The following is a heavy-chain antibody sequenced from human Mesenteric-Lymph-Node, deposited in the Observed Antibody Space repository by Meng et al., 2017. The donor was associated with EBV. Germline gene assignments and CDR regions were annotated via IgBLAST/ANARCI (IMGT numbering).Heavy chain of an antibody. CDR2: MNPNSGNT. CDR1: GYTFTSYD. J-gene: IGHJ5*02. Sequence: QWVQSGGGVKKPGASVKVSCKASGYTFTSYDINWARQATGQGLEWMGWMNPNSGNTGYAQKFQGRVTMTRNTSISTAYMELSSLRSEDTAVYYCAMGGSSSWRRNWFDPWGQGTLVTVSS. CDR3: AMGGSSSWRRNWFDP. V-gene: IGHV1-8*01. D-gene: IGHD6-13*01.